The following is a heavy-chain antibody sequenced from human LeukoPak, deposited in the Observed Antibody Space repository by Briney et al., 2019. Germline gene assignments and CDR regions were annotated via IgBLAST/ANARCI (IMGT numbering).Heavy chain of an antibody. Sequence: SETLSLTCSVSGGSISSYYWSWIRQPAGKGREWIGRIYTSGSTNYNPSLTSRDTMSIDTSKTQFSLKLSSVTAADTDMYYCARDSPIYCTSTSCSYDAFDIWGQGTMVTVSS. CDR1: GGSISSYY. CDR3: ARDSPIYCTSTSCSYDAFDI. D-gene: IGHD2-2*01. V-gene: IGHV4-4*07. J-gene: IGHJ3*02. CDR2: IYTSGST.